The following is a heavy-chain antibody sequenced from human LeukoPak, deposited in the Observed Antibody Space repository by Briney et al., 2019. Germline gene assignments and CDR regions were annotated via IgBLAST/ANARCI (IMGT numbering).Heavy chain of an antibody. CDR2: ISSSSSYI. V-gene: IGHV3-21*01. D-gene: IGHD5-12*01. CDR3: ARDGGYSGYDFDY. Sequence: PGGSLRLSCAASGFTFSSYSMNWVRQAPGKGLEWVSSISSSSSYIRYADSVKGRFTISRDNAKNSLYLQMNSLRAEDTAVYYCARDGGYSGYDFDYWGQGTLVTVSS. J-gene: IGHJ4*02. CDR1: GFTFSSYS.